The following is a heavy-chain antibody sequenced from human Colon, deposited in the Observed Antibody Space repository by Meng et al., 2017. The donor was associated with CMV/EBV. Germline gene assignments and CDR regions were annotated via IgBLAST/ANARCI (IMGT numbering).Heavy chain of an antibody. V-gene: IGHV1-69*10. D-gene: IGHD2-15*01. J-gene: IGHJ6*02. CDR2: IIPTLTMG. Sequence: CKASGDSFTTYAINWVRQAPGQGLEWMGGIIPTLTMGDYAQKFQGRVTITADKPTSTAYMELSSLRSEDTAVYYCAQAGYQLYAMDVWGQGTTVTVSS. CDR3: AQAGYQLYAMDV. CDR1: GDSFTTYA.